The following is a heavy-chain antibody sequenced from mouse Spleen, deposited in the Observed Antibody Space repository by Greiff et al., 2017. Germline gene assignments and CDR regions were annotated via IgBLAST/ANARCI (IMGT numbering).Heavy chain of an antibody. CDR3: ASGTGY. D-gene: IGHD4-1*01. CDR2: IDPSDSYT. CDR1: GYTFTSYW. V-gene: IGHV1-69*01. Sequence: VQLQQPGAELVMPGASVKLSCKASGYTFTSYWMHWVKQRPGQGLEWIGEIDPSDSYTNYNQKFKGKATLTVDKSSSTAYMQLSSLTSEDSAVYYCASGTGYWGQGTTLTVSS. J-gene: IGHJ2*01.